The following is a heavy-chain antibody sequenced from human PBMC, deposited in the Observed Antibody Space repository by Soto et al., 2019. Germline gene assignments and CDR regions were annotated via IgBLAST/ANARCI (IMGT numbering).Heavy chain of an antibody. D-gene: IGHD2-15*01. J-gene: IGHJ6*03. CDR3: ARVLPYCSGGSCYYMDV. Sequence: QVQLQESGPGLVKPSGTLSLTCAVSSGSISSSNWWSWVRQPPGKGLEWIGAIYHSGSTNYNPSLKSRVTISVDKSKNQFSLKLSSVTAADTAVYYCARVLPYCSGGSCYYMDVWGKGTTVTVSS. CDR2: IYHSGST. CDR1: SGSISSSNW. V-gene: IGHV4-4*02.